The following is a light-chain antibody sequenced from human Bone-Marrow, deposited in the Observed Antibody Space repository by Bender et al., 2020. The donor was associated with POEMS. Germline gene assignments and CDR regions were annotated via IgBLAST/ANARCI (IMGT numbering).Light chain of an antibody. V-gene: IGLV3-1*01. J-gene: IGLJ1*01. Sequence: SYGLTQPPSVSVSPGHTANITCSGDQLGDQYASWYQLKPGQSPVLVIYEDNKRPSGIPERFPGSNSGNIATLTISGTQALDEADYYCQVWDSSGDDLYVFGTGTKVTVL. CDR2: EDN. CDR1: QLGDQY. CDR3: QVWDSSGDDLYV.